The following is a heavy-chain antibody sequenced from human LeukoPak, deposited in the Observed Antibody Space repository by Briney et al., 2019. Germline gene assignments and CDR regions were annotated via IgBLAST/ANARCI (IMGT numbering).Heavy chain of an antibody. CDR2: IIPIFGTA. CDR1: GGTFSSYA. Sequence: SVKVSCKASGGTFSSYAISWVRQAPGQGLEWMGGIIPIFGTANYAQKFQGRVTITADESTSTAYMELSSLRSEDTAVYYCARDHYDSRGGAFDIWGQGTMVTVSS. D-gene: IGHD3-22*01. J-gene: IGHJ3*02. CDR3: ARDHYDSRGGAFDI. V-gene: IGHV1-69*01.